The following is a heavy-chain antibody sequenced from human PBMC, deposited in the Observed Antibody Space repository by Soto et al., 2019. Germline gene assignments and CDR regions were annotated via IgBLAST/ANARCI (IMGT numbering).Heavy chain of an antibody. J-gene: IGHJ6*02. V-gene: IGHV1-69*01. CDR3: ARSQGGSSSLDIYYYYYYGMDV. D-gene: IGHD2-15*01. Sequence: QVQLVQSGAEVKKPGSSVKVSCKAPGGTFSSYAISWVRQAPGQGLEWMGGVIPLFGTAKYAQKFQGRVTITADESTSTGYMDLRSLRSEDTAVYYCARSQGGSSSLDIYYYYYYGMDVWGQGTTVTVSS. CDR2: VIPLFGTA. CDR1: GGTFSSYA.